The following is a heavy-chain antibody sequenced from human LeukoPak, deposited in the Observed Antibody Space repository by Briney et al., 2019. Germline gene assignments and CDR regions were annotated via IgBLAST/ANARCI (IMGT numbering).Heavy chain of an antibody. CDR3: ARGSYKRWLQFPLGWYFDL. V-gene: IGHV3-21*01. D-gene: IGHD5-24*01. J-gene: IGHJ2*01. CDR2: ISSSSSYI. Sequence: PGGSLRLSCAASGFTFSSYSMNWVRQAPGKGLEWVSSISSSSSYIYYADSVKGRFTISRDNAKNSLYLQMNSLRAEDTAVYYCARGSYKRWLQFPLGWYFDLWGRGTLVTVSS. CDR1: GFTFSSYS.